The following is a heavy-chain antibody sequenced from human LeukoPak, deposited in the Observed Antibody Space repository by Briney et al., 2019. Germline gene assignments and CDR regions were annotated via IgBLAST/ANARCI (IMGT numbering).Heavy chain of an antibody. CDR1: GGSISSSSYY. CDR2: IYHSGST. V-gene: IGHV4-39*07. D-gene: IGHD6-19*01. CDR3: AQNRRIIAVAGTRKKYYFDY. Sequence: PSETLSLTCTVSGGSISSSSYYWGWIRQPPGKGLEWIGSIYHSGSTYYNPSLKSRVTIAVETSKNQFSLKLSSVTAADTAVYYCAQNRRIIAVAGTRKKYYFDYWGQGTLVTVSS. J-gene: IGHJ4*02.